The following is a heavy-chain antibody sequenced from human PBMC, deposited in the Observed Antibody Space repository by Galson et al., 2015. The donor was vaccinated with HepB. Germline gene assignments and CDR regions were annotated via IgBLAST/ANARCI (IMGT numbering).Heavy chain of an antibody. CDR1: GGTFSSYA. V-gene: IGHV1-69*13. CDR3: ARDPTTYYYDSSPPEDALDI. D-gene: IGHD3-22*01. J-gene: IGHJ3*02. CDR2: IIPIFGTA. Sequence: SVKVSCKASGGTFSSYAISWVRQAPGQGLEWMGGIIPIFGTANYAQKFQGRVTITADESTSTAYMELSSLRSEDTAVYYCARDPTTYYYDSSPPEDALDIWGQGTTVTVSS.